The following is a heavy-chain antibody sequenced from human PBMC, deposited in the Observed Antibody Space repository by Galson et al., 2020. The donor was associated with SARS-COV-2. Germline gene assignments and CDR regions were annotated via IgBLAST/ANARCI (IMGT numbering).Heavy chain of an antibody. V-gene: IGHV7-4-1*02. CDR1: GYTFTSYA. Sequence: ASVKVSCKASGYTFTSYAMNWVRQAPGQGLEWMGWINTNTGNPTYAQGFTGRFVFSLDTSVSTAYLQISSLKAEDTAVYYWARAQGGTMVTYYYCGMDVWGQGTTVTVSS. J-gene: IGHJ6*02. CDR2: INTNTGNP. D-gene: IGHD3-10*01. CDR3: ARAQGGTMVTYYYCGMDV.